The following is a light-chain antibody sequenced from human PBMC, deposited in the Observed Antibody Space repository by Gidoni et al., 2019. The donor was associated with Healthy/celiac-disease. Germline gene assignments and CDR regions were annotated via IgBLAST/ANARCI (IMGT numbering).Light chain of an antibody. V-gene: IGLV1-40*01. Sequence: QSVLTQPPSVSGAPGQRVTISCTGSSSNIGAGYNVHWYQQLPGTAPKLLIYGNRTRPSGVPDRFSGSNSGTSASLAITGLRAEDEADYYCQSYDSSLSGVVFGGGTKLTVL. CDR2: GNR. J-gene: IGLJ2*01. CDR1: SSNIGAGYN. CDR3: QSYDSSLSGVV.